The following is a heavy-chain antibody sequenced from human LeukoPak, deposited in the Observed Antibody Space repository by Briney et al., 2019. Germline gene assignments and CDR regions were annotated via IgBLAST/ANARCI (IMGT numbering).Heavy chain of an antibody. CDR3: ARIMGGPFDY. CDR2: IYHSGST. CDR1: GGSISSGGYY. V-gene: IGHV4-30-2*01. D-gene: IGHD3-16*01. J-gene: IGHJ4*02. Sequence: SQTLSLTCTVSGGSISSGGYYWSWIRQPPGKGLEWIGYIYHSGSTYYNPSLKSRVTISVDRSKSQFSLKLSSVTAADTAVYYCARIMGGPFDYWGQGTLVTVSS.